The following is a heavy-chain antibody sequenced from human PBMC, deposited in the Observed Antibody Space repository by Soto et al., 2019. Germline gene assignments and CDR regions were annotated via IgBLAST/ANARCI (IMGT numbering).Heavy chain of an antibody. D-gene: IGHD3-22*01. CDR2: INPNSGDT. V-gene: IGHV1-2*02. J-gene: IGHJ4*02. CDR1: GYTFTGYY. CDR3: AREGAYDSSGYSDY. Sequence: ASVKVSCKASGYTFTGYYMHWVRQAPGQGLEWMGWINPNSGDTSYAQKFQGRVTMTRDTSISTTYMELSRLRSDDTAVYFCAREGAYDSSGYSDYWGQGTLVTVSS.